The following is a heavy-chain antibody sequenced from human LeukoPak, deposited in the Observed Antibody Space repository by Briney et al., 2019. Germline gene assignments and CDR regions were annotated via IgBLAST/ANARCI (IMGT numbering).Heavy chain of an antibody. J-gene: IGHJ4*02. CDR3: AISTGTTFGLSDY. D-gene: IGHD3-16*01. Sequence: ASVKVSCKASGYTFTGYYMYWVRQAPGQGLEWMGWINPNSGGTNYAQKFQGRVTMTRDTSISTAYMELSRLRSDDTAVYYCAISTGTTFGLSDYWGQGTLVTVSS. CDR1: GYTFTGYY. V-gene: IGHV1-2*02. CDR2: INPNSGGT.